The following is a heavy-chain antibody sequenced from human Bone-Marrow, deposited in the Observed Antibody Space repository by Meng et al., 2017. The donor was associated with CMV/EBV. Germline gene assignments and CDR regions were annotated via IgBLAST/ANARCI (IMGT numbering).Heavy chain of an antibody. CDR3: AKDLLLFGGANAYFDY. V-gene: IGHV3-30*02. CDR2: IRHDGTNK. J-gene: IGHJ4*02. Sequence: GGSLRLSCAASGFTFVNYGMHWVRQTPGKGLEWVAFIRHDGTNKYYGDSVKGRFTISRDNSKNTVYLQMNSLRPEETAIYYCAKDLLLFGGANAYFDYWGQGTLVTVSS. CDR1: GFTFVNYG. D-gene: IGHD3-16*01.